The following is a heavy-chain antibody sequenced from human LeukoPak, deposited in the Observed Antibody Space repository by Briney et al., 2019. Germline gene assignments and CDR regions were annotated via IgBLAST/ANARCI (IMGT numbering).Heavy chain of an antibody. V-gene: IGHV4-31*03. Sequence: SETLSLTCTVSGGSISSGGYYWSWIRQHPGKGLEWTGYIYYSGSTYYNPSLKSRVTISVDTSKNQFSLKLSSVTAADTAVYYCARVTRELWFEPWGQGTLVTVYS. CDR2: IYYSGST. D-gene: IGHD1-26*01. CDR1: GGSISSGGYY. J-gene: IGHJ5*02. CDR3: ARVTRELWFEP.